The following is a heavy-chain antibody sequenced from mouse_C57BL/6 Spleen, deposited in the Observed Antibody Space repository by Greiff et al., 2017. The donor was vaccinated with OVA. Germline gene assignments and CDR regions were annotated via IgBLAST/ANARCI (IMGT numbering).Heavy chain of an antibody. CDR1: GYTFTSYW. CDR3: ASYYYGSSYYLDY. D-gene: IGHD1-1*01. Sequence: VQLQQPGTELVKPGASVKLSCKASGYTFTSYWMHWVKQRPGQGLEWIGNINPSNGGTNYNEKFKSKATLTVDKSSSTAYMQLSSLTSEDSAVYDCASYYYGSSYYLDYWGQGTTLTVSS. J-gene: IGHJ2*01. V-gene: IGHV1-53*01. CDR2: INPSNGGT.